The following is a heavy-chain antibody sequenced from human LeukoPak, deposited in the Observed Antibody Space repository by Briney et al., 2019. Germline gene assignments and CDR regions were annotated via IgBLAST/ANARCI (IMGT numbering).Heavy chain of an antibody. CDR1: GGSFSGYY. CDR2: IYYSGST. V-gene: IGHV4-59*01. Sequence: SETLSLTCAVYGGSFSGYYWSWIRQPPGKGLEWIGYIYYSGSTNYNPSLKSRVTISVDTSKNQFSLKLSSVTAADTAVYYCAREVGSYTFDYWGQGTLVTVSS. D-gene: IGHD1-26*01. J-gene: IGHJ4*02. CDR3: AREVGSYTFDY.